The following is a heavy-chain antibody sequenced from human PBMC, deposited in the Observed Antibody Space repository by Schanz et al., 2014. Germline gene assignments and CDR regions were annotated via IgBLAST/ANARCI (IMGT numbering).Heavy chain of an antibody. Sequence: QVHLVQSESELKNPGASVKVSCKTSGYSFSTYAMNWVRQAPGQGLEWMGRNIHVLGVTNYAQKFQGRLTITVDQSKTTAFMELSSLTSEDTALYYCARGGVEMATIRDAFDLWGQGTMVTVS. V-gene: IGHV1-69*09. CDR2: NIHVLGVT. CDR3: ARGGVEMATIRDAFDL. J-gene: IGHJ3*01. CDR1: GYSFSTYA. D-gene: IGHD3-10*01.